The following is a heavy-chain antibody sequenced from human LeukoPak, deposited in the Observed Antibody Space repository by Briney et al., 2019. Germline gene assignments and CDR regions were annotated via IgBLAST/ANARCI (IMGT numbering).Heavy chain of an antibody. CDR1: GYSISSGYY. V-gene: IGHV4-38-2*02. Sequence: SETLSLTCTVSGYSISSGYYWGWIRQPPGKGLEWMGSIYHSGSTYYNPSLKSRVTISVDTSKNQFSLKLSSATAADTAVYYCARDPITISNSDWFDPWGQGTLVTVSS. CDR2: IYHSGST. J-gene: IGHJ5*02. D-gene: IGHD3-3*01. CDR3: ARDPITISNSDWFDP.